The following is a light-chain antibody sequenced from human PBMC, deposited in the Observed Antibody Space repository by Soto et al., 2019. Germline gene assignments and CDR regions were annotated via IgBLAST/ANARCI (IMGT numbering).Light chain of an antibody. CDR2: DAS. J-gene: IGKJ4*01. CDR1: QSVRSSY. CDR3: QQYGSSPLT. V-gene: IGKV3-20*01. Sequence: EIVLTQSPGTLCLSPGERATLSCRASQSVRSSYLAWYQQKPGQAPRLLIYDASSRATAIPDRFSGSGSGTDFTLTISILEPQDFAVYYCQQYGSSPLTFGGGTKVE.